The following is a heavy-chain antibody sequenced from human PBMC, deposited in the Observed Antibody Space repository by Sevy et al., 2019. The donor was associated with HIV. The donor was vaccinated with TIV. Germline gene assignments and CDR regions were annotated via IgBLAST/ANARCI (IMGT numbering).Heavy chain of an antibody. D-gene: IGHD3-22*01. V-gene: IGHV3-48*03. Sequence: GGSLRLSCAASGLSFRSYELNWVRQAPGKGLQWISYISTGGGTIFYADSVKGRFTISRDNAKNSVFLQMNSLRAEDTAVYFCATSRRDYYNYYFYYWGHGTLVTVSS. J-gene: IGHJ4*01. CDR3: ATSRRDYYNYYFYY. CDR1: GLSFRSYE. CDR2: ISTGGGTI.